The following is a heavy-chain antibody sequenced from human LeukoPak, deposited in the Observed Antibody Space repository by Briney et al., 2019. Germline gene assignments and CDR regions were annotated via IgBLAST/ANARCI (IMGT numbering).Heavy chain of an antibody. V-gene: IGHV3-23*01. D-gene: IGHD3-10*01. CDR3: ARGGVDYYGSGTYYLMYYFDY. CDR2: ISGTGGST. J-gene: IGHJ4*02. CDR1: GFTFSNYA. Sequence: GGSLRLSCAASGFTFSNYAMSWVRQAPGKGLEWVSVISGTGGSTYYADSVKGRFTISRDNSKNTLYLQMNSLRAEDTAVYFCARGGVDYYGSGTYYLMYYFDYWGQGALVTVSS.